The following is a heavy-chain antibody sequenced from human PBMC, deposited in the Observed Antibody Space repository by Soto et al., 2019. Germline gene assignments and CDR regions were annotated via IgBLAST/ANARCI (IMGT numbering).Heavy chain of an antibody. CDR2: ISGSAGST. CDR1: GFTFSSYA. Sequence: EVQLLESGGGLVQPGGSLRLSCAASGFTFSSYAMSWVRQAPGKGLEWVSAISGSAGSTYYADSVKGRFTISRDNSKNTLYQQMNSMRADDTAVYYWATLRGFRDGFDIWGQGTMVTVSS. J-gene: IGHJ3*02. V-gene: IGHV3-23*01. D-gene: IGHD3-10*01. CDR3: ATLRGFRDGFDI.